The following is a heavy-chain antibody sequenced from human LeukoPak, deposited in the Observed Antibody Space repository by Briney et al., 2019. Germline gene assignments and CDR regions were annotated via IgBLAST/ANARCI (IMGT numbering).Heavy chain of an antibody. CDR3: ARLRGGVQLWGD. D-gene: IGHD5-18*01. CDR2: INHSGST. CDR1: GGSFSGYY. V-gene: IGHV4-34*01. J-gene: IGHJ4*02. Sequence: SETLSLTCAVYGGSFSGYYWSWIRQPPGKGLEWIGEINHSGSTNYNPSLKSRVTMPVDRSKNQLSLKLTSVTATDTAVYYCARLRGGVQLWGDWGQGTLVTVSS.